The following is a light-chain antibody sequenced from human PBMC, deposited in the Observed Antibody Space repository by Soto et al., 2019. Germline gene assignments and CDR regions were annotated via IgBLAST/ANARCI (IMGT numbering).Light chain of an antibody. CDR2: GNS. J-gene: IGLJ1*01. CDR1: SSNIGAGYD. CDR3: QSYDSSLSGYV. Sequence: QSVLTHPPAVSGAPGQRVTISCTGGSSNIGAGYDVHWYQQLPGTAPKLLIYGNSNRPSGVPDRFSGSKSGTSASLAITGLQAEDEAYYYCQSYDSSLSGYVFGTGTKVTVL. V-gene: IGLV1-40*01.